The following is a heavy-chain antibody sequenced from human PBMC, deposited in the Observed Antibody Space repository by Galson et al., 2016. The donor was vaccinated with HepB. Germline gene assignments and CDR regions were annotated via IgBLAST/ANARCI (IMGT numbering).Heavy chain of an antibody. CDR1: GLTFSSYG. CDR2: ISSDRKKE. J-gene: IGHJ6*02. V-gene: IGHV3-30*03. Sequence: SLRLCCAGFGLTFSSYGMHCVRQAPGKGLEWVALISSDRKKEYYADSVKGRVSISRDNSQNTVNLRMSSLRGEDTAVYYCTTLDGDYYYYYGLELWGQGTTVTVSS. CDR3: TTLDGDYYYYYGLEL. D-gene: IGHD4-17*01.